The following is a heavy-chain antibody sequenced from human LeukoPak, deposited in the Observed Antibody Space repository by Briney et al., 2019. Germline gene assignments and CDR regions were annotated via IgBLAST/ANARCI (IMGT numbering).Heavy chain of an antibody. V-gene: IGHV5-51*01. Sequence: GGSLKISCKVSGYHFTSYLIGWVRQMPGKGLEWMGIIYPGDSDAKYSPSFQGQVTISADNSINTAYLQWSSLKASDTAMYYCARHPGAVTGTLPFYYYYMDVWGTGTTVTVSS. J-gene: IGHJ6*03. CDR3: ARHPGAVTGTLPFYYYYMDV. CDR1: GYHFTSYL. D-gene: IGHD6-19*01. CDR2: IYPGDSDA.